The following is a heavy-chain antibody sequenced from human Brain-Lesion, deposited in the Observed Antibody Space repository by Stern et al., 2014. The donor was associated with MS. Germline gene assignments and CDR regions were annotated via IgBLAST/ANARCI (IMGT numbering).Heavy chain of an antibody. CDR1: GGSISSGGYY. CDR3: ARGRVVPGFQYYATDV. Sequence: QLQLQESGPGLVKPSQTLSLSCTVSGGSISSGGYYWSWIRQPAGKGLEWIGRIFNSGSTSNTPSPKSGVTISIDTSKNRFSLRLNSMTAADTAVYYCARGRVVPGFQYYATDVWGQGTTVIVSS. D-gene: IGHD2-2*01. J-gene: IGHJ6*02. V-gene: IGHV4-61*02. CDR2: IFNSGST.